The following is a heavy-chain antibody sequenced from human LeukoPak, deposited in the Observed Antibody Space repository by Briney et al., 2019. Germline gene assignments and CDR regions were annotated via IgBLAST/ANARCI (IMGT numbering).Heavy chain of an antibody. CDR3: AKGVTTFDS. D-gene: IGHD4-17*01. CDR2: IHSNGNN. Sequence: PSETLSLTCTVSGGSISSYYWGWIRRPPGKGLEWIGYIHSNGNNNYSPTLKSRLTVSVDTSKNQFSLKLTSVTAADTAVYFCAKGVTTFDSWGQGTLVTVSS. CDR1: GGSISSYY. J-gene: IGHJ4*02. V-gene: IGHV4-59*01.